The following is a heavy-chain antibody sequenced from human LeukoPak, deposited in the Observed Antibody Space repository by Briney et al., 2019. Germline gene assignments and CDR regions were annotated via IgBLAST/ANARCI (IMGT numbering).Heavy chain of an antibody. Sequence: GASVKVSCKASNFTFTDYGISWVRQAPGQGLEWVGWINTYNGNTNYAPNFQDRVTMTTDTSTSTAYMELRSLSSDDTAIYYCARMPHPSYYQKYYFDYWARGTLVTVSS. CDR2: INTYNGNT. D-gene: IGHD3-10*01. V-gene: IGHV1-18*01. J-gene: IGHJ4*02. CDR1: NFTFTDYG. CDR3: ARMPHPSYYQKYYFDY.